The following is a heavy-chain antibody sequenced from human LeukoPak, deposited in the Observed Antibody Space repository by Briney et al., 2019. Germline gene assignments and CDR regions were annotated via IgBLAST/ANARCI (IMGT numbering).Heavy chain of an antibody. CDR2: IYYSGST. CDR1: GGPISSSSYY. J-gene: IGHJ5*02. CDR3: ARRVSIAAAFDP. D-gene: IGHD6-13*01. Sequence: SETLSLTCTVSGGPISSSSYYWGWIRQPPGKGLEWIGSIYYSGSTYYNPSLKSRVTISVDTSKNQFSLKLSSVTAADTAVYYCARRVSIAAAFDPWGQGTLVTVSS. V-gene: IGHV4-39*01.